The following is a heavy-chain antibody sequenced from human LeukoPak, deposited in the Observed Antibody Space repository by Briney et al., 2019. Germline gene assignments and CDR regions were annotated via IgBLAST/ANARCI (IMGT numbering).Heavy chain of an antibody. D-gene: IGHD3-22*01. CDR3: AREPYYYDSSGYYSFDY. J-gene: IGHJ4*02. V-gene: IGHV4-39*02. Sequence: SETLSLTCTVSGGSVSSGSYYWGWIRQPPGKGLEWIGTIYYSGSTYYNPSLKSRVTISVDTSKNQFSLNLSSVTAADTAVYYCAREPYYYDSSGYYSFDYWGQGTLVTVSS. CDR2: IYYSGST. CDR1: GGSVSSGSYY.